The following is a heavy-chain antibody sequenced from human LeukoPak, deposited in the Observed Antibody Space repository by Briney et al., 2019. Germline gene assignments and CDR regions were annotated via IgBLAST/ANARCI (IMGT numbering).Heavy chain of an antibody. CDR2: IRYDGSNK. D-gene: IGHD1-26*01. CDR3: AKDKSGSPAVFDY. Sequence: GGSLRLSCAASGFTFSSYGMHWVRQAPGKGLEWVAFIRYDGSNKYYADSVKGRFTISRDNSKNTLNLQMNSLRAEDTAVYYCAKDKSGSPAVFDYWGQGTLVTVSS. CDR1: GFTFSSYG. V-gene: IGHV3-30*02. J-gene: IGHJ4*02.